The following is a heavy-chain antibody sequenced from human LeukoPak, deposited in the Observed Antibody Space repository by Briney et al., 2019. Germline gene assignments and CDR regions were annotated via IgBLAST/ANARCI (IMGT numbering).Heavy chain of an antibody. V-gene: IGHV4-59*01. CDR2: IYYSGSP. CDR3: ARGNYGSGYYYGMDV. CDR1: GGSISSYY. D-gene: IGHD3-10*01. J-gene: IGHJ6*02. Sequence: SETLSLTCTVSGGSISSYYWSWIRQPPGKGLEWIGYIYYSGSPNYNPSLKRRVTISVDTSKNQFSLKLSPVTAADTAVYYCARGNYGSGYYYGMDVWGQGTTVTVSS.